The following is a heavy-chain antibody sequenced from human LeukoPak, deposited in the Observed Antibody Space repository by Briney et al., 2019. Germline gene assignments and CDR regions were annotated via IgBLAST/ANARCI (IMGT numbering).Heavy chain of an antibody. V-gene: IGHV3-30*02. CDR2: IWYDASKK. Sequence: PGGSLRLSCAASGFSFSNYGIHWVRQAPGKGLEWVAFIWYDASKKYYTDSVRGRFTISRDNSKNTLYLQMNSLRAEGTALYYCAKGEYNYYMDVWGKGTTVTVSS. CDR3: AKGEYNYYMDV. D-gene: IGHD5-24*01. CDR1: GFSFSNYG. J-gene: IGHJ6*03.